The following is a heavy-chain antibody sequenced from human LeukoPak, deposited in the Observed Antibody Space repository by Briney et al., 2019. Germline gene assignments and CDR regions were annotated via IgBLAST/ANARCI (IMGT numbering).Heavy chain of an antibody. CDR1: GFPFSSYA. V-gene: IGHV3-23*01. CDR3: AKVGSGCSGGSCYHQDY. Sequence: GGPLRLSCAASGFPFSSYAMSWVRQAPGKGLEWVSAISGSGGSTYYADSVKGRFTISRDNSKNTLYLQMNSLRAEDTAVYYCAKVGSGCSGGSCYHQDYWGQGTLVTVSS. CDR2: ISGSGGST. D-gene: IGHD2-15*01. J-gene: IGHJ4*02.